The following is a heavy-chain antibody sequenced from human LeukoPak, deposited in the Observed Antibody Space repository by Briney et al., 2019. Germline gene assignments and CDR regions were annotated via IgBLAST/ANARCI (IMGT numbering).Heavy chain of an antibody. CDR1: GFPFSDVW. CDR2: IKSKTDGGTA. D-gene: IGHD3-22*01. J-gene: IGHJ4*02. CDR3: TTDWYYYDSSGYYPIF. Sequence: GGSPRLSCAASGFPFSDVWMSWVRQAPGKGLERVGRIKSKTDGGTADYAAPVKGRFTFSRDDSKNTLYLQMNSLKTEDTAVYYCTTDWYYYDSSGYYPIFWGQGTLVTVSS. V-gene: IGHV3-15*01.